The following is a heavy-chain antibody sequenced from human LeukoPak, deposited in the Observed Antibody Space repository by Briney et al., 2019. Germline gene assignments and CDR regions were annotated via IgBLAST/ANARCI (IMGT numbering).Heavy chain of an antibody. V-gene: IGHV1-69*06. Sequence: SVKVSCKASGGTFSSYAISWVQQAPGQGLEWMGGIIPIFGTANYAQKFQGRVTITADKSTSTAYMELSSLRSEDTAVYYCARDRSFGRFGYWGQGTLVTVSS. CDR1: GGTFSSYA. D-gene: IGHD3-9*01. CDR3: ARDRSFGRFGY. CDR2: IIPIFGTA. J-gene: IGHJ4*02.